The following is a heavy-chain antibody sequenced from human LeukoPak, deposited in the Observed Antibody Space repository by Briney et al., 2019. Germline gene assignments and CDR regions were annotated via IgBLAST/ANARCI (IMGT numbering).Heavy chain of an antibody. Sequence: ASVKVSCKVSGYTLTELSMHWVRQAPGKGLEWMGGFDPEDGETIYAQKFQGRVTMTEDTSTDTAYMELSSLRSEDTAVYYCARDKGDYYGSGSYYYFDYWGQGTLVTVSS. J-gene: IGHJ4*02. D-gene: IGHD3-10*01. CDR3: ARDKGDYYGSGSYYYFDY. V-gene: IGHV1-24*01. CDR2: FDPEDGET. CDR1: GYTLTELS.